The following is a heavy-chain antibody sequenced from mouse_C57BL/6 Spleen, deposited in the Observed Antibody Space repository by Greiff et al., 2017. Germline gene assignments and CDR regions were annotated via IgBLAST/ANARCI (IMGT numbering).Heavy chain of an antibody. CDR1: GYTFTSYG. V-gene: IGHV1-81*01. Sequence: QVQLQQSGAELARPGASVKLSCKASGYTFTSYGISWVKQRTGQGLEWIGEIYPRSGNTYYNEKFKGKATLTADKSSSTAYMELRSLTSEDSAVYFWAPITTVVAPYYFDYWGQGTTLTVSS. D-gene: IGHD1-1*01. J-gene: IGHJ2*01. CDR2: IYPRSGNT. CDR3: APITTVVAPYYFDY.